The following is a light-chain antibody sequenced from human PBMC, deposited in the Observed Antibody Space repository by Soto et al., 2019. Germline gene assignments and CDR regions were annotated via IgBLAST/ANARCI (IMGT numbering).Light chain of an antibody. CDR2: GAS. V-gene: IGKV3-15*01. CDR1: QSVSSG. Sequence: EILMTQSPATLSVSPGERATLSCRASQSVSSGLAWYQQIPGQAPRLLLHGASTRATGIPDRFSGSGSGTEFTLTISSLQSEDFAVYYCQQYNSWPPYTVGQGTKLEIK. CDR3: QQYNSWPPYT. J-gene: IGKJ2*01.